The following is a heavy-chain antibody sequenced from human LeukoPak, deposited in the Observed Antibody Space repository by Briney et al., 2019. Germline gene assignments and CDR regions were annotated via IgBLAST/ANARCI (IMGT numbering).Heavy chain of an antibody. CDR2: IYYSGST. CDR3: ARGIWFGELLGPYYFDY. D-gene: IGHD3-10*01. J-gene: IGHJ4*02. V-gene: IGHV4-31*03. CDR1: GGSISSGGYY. Sequence: SETLSLTCTVSGGSISSGGYYWSWIRQHPGKGLERIGYIYYSGSTYYNPSLKSRVTISVDTSKNQFSLKLSSVTAADTAVYYCARGIWFGELLGPYYFDYWGQGTLVTVSS.